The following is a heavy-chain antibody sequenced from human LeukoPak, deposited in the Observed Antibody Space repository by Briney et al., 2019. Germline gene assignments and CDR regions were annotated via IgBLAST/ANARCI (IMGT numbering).Heavy chain of an antibody. CDR1: GVTFSSYW. D-gene: IGHD1-26*01. V-gene: IGHV3-7*05. Sequence: GGSLRPSCAASGVTFSSYWMAWVRQAPGKGLEWVANVKQDESEKHYVDSVKGRFTISRDNAKNSLYLQMNSLRAEDTAVYYCARDDGWSLDIWGQGTMVTVPS. CDR3: ARDDGWSLDI. CDR2: VKQDESEK. J-gene: IGHJ3*02.